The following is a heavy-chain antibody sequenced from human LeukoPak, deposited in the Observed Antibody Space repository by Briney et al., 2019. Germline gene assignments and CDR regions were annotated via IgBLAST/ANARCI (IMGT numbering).Heavy chain of an antibody. V-gene: IGHV3-7*01. D-gene: IGHD2-15*01. J-gene: IGHJ4*02. CDR1: GFTFSSYA. CDR2: MYQDGSEK. CDR3: ARGRYCTGGNCYVGGYFDY. Sequence: GGSLRLSCAASGFTFSSYAMSWVRQAPGKGLEWVANMYQDGSEKYYVDSVKGRFTISRDNTKNSLYLQMSSLRAEDTAVYYCARGRYCTGGNCYVGGYFDYWGQGTLVTVSS.